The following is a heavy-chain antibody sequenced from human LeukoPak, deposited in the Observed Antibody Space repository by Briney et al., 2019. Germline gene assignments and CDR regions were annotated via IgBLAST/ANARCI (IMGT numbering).Heavy chain of an antibody. CDR2: ISGSGGST. CDR3: AKSLPVVPPAIVGHWFDP. D-gene: IGHD2-2*01. J-gene: IGHJ5*02. V-gene: IGHV3-23*01. CDR1: GFTFSSYA. Sequence: GGSLRLSCAASGFTFSSYAMSWVRQAPGKGLEWVSAISGSGGSTYYADSVKGRFTISRDNSKNTLYLQMNSLRAEDTAVYYCAKSLPVVPPAIVGHWFDPWGQGTLVTVSS.